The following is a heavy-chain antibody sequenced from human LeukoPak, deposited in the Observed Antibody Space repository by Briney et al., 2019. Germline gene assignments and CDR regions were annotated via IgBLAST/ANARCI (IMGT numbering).Heavy chain of an antibody. J-gene: IGHJ5*02. CDR1: GGSFSGYY. Sequence: SETLSLTCAVYGGSFSGYYWSWIRQPPGKGLEWIGSIYYSGSTYYNPSLKSRVTISVDTSKNQFSLKLSSVTAADTAVYYCARAGGAYSSRSNWFDPWGQGTLVTVSS. D-gene: IGHD6-13*01. CDR2: IYYSGST. CDR3: ARAGGAYSSRSNWFDP. V-gene: IGHV4-34*01.